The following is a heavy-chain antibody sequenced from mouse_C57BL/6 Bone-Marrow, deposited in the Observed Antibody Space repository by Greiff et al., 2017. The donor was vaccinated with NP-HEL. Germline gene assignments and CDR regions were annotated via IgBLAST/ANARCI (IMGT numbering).Heavy chain of an antibody. Sequence: VQLQQSGAELVKPGASVKLSCTASGFNIKDYYMHWVKQRTEQGLEWIGRIDPEDGETKDAPKFQGKATITADTSSNTAYLQLSSLTSEDTAVYYCARSFMVTYFDYWGQGTTLTVSS. J-gene: IGHJ2*01. V-gene: IGHV14-2*01. CDR3: ARSFMVTYFDY. CDR1: GFNIKDYY. D-gene: IGHD2-2*01. CDR2: IDPEDGET.